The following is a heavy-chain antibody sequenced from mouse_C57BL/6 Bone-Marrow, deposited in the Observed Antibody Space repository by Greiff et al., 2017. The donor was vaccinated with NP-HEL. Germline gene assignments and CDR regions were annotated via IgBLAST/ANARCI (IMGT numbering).Heavy chain of an antibody. CDR2: IWWGDDK. CDR3: ARILLWSFYYAMDY. V-gene: IGHV8-8*01. CDR1: GFSLSTFGMG. D-gene: IGHD6-2*01. Sequence: VMLVESGPGILQPSQTLSLTCSFSGFSLSTFGMGVGWIRQPSGKGLEWLAHIWWGDDKYYDPVPKRRLTISKATSKDQVYLKIFNVDTADTATYSCARILLWSFYYAMDYWGQGTSVTVSS. J-gene: IGHJ4*01.